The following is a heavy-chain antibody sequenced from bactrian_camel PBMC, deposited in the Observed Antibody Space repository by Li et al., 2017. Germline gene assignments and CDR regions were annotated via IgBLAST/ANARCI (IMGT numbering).Heavy chain of an antibody. CDR2: ILSDGSTT. D-gene: IGHD1*01. CDR3: ATAISGTFYANDA. CDR1: GFTFSNYY. V-gene: IGHV3-2*01. Sequence: HVQLVESGGGLVQPGGSLRLSCAASGFTFSNYYMSWVREAPGKGLEWVSTILSDGSTTYYEDSVKGRFTASRDNAKNTVYLQMNSLKSEDTALYYCATAISGTFYANDAWGQGTQVTVS. J-gene: IGHJ4*01.